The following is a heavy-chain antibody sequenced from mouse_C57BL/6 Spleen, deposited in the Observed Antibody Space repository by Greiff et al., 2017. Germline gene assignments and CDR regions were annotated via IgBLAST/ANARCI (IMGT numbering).Heavy chain of an antibody. Sequence: QVQLQQSGAELVKPGASVKLSCKASGYTFTSYWMHWVKQRPGQGLEWIGMIHPNSGSTNYNEKFKSKATLTVDKSSSTAYMQLSSLTSEDYAVYYCARPPRPMMVTRIIYWGQGTTRTVSS. CDR1: GYTFTSYW. D-gene: IGHD2-3*01. J-gene: IGHJ2*01. V-gene: IGHV1-64*01. CDR3: ARPPRPMMVTRIIY. CDR2: IHPNSGST.